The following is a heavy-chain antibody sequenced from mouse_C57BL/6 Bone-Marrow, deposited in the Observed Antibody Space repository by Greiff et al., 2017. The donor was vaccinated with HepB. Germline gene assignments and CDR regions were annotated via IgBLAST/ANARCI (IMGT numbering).Heavy chain of an antibody. CDR3: ARSGAGSYWYFDV. CDR2: IYPGDGDT. V-gene: IGHV1-80*01. J-gene: IGHJ1*03. CDR1: GYAFSSYW. Sequence: VHLVESGAELVKPGASVKISCKASGYAFSSYWMNWVKQRPGKGLEWIGQIYPGDGDTNYNGKFKGKATLTADKSSSTAYMQLSSLTSEDSAVYFCARSGAGSYWYFDVWGTGTTVTVSS. D-gene: IGHD1-1*01.